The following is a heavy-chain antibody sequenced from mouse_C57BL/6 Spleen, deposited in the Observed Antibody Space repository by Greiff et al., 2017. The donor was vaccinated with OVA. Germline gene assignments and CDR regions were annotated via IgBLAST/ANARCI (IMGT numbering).Heavy chain of an antibody. V-gene: IGHV5-6*01. Sequence: VQLQQSGGDLVKPGGSLKLSCAASGFTFSSYGMSWVRQTPDKRLEWVATISSGGSYTYYPDSVKGRFTISRDNAKNTLYLQMSSLKSEDTAMYYCASLAAYWGQGTLVTVSA. J-gene: IGHJ3*01. CDR1: GFTFSSYG. CDR3: ASLAAY. CDR2: ISSGGSYT.